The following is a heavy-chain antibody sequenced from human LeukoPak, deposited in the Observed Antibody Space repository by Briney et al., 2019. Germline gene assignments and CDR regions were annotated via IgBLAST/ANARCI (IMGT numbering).Heavy chain of an antibody. CDR2: INPNSGGT. V-gene: IGHV1-2*02. Sequence: GSVKVSCKASGYTFTGYYMHWVRQAPGQGLEWMGWINPNSGGTNYAQKFQGRVTMTRDTSISTAYMELSRLRSEDTAVYYCARGVSTYYGMDVWGQGTTVTVSS. CDR1: GYTFTGYY. CDR3: ARGVSTYYGMDV. D-gene: IGHD5/OR15-5a*01. J-gene: IGHJ6*02.